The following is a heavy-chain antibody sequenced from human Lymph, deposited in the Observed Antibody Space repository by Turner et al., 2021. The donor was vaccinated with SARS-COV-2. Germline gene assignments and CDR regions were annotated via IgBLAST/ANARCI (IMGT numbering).Heavy chain of an antibody. CDR2: FFYSGSN. J-gene: IGHJ1*01. V-gene: IGHV4-39*01. D-gene: IGHD1-26*01. Sequence: QLQLQESGPGLVKPSETLSLTCTVSGGPISSRSYYWGWIRQPPGKGLEWIGNFFYSGSNYYNPSLKSRVTISEDTSKNQFSLKLTSVTAADTAVYYCGVGPTRWYFQHWGQGTLVTVSS. CDR3: GVGPTRWYFQH. CDR1: GGPISSRSYY.